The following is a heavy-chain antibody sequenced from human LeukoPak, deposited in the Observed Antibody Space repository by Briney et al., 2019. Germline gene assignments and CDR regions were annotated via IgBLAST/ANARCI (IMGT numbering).Heavy chain of an antibody. CDR2: VDWDDDQ. Sequence: SGPALMKPTQTLTLTCTFSGFSLSTNGMCVSWIRRPPGKALEWLARVDWDDDQYYSTSLKTRLTISKDTSKNQVVLIMTNMDPVDTATYYCARTPNIAVAGTRPYFDYWGQGTLVTVSS. D-gene: IGHD6-19*01. CDR3: ARTPNIAVAGTRPYFDY. V-gene: IGHV2-70*11. J-gene: IGHJ4*02. CDR1: GFSLSTNGMC.